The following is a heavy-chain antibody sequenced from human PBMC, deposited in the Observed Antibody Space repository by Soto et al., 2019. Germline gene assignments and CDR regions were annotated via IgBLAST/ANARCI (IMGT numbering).Heavy chain of an antibody. J-gene: IGHJ5*02. D-gene: IGHD2-15*01. V-gene: IGHV1-69*12. Sequence: QVQLVQSGAEVKKPGSSVKVSCKASGGTFSSYAISWVRQAPGQGLEWMGGIIPIFGTANYAQKFQGRVTITADESTSNAYMELSRLRSEDTAGYYCAREVVVAATGWFDPWGQGTLVTVSS. CDR3: AREVVVAATGWFDP. CDR1: GGTFSSYA. CDR2: IIPIFGTA.